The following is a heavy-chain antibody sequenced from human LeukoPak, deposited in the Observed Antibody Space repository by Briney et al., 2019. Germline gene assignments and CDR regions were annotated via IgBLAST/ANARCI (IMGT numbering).Heavy chain of an antibody. D-gene: IGHD3-22*01. CDR1: GFTFTSYA. CDR3: ATHYYDSSGYYSPDY. CDR2: ISYDGSNK. V-gene: IGHV3-30-3*01. Sequence: GSLRLSCAASGFTFTSYAIYWVRRAPGRGLEWVSIISYDGSNKYYADSVKGRFTISRDNSKNTLYLQMNSLRAEDTAVYYCATHYYDSSGYYSPDYWGQGTLVTVSS. J-gene: IGHJ4*02.